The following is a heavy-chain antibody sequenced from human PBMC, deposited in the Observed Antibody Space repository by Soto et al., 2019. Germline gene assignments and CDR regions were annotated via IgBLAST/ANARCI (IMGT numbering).Heavy chain of an antibody. CDR1: GFTFSSYA. D-gene: IGHD1-7*01. CDR3: AKTQSITGTTKYYYYGMDV. V-gene: IGHV3-23*01. Sequence: GGSLRLSCAASGFTFSSYAMSWVRQAPGKGLEWVSAISGSGGRTYYADSVKGRFTISRDNSKNTLYLQMNSLRAEDTAVYYCAKTQSITGTTKYYYYGMDVWGQGTTVTVSS. CDR2: ISGSGGRT. J-gene: IGHJ6*02.